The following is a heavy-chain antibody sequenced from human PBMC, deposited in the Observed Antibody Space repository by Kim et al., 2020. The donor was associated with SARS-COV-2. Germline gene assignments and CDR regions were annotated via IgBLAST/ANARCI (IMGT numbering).Heavy chain of an antibody. J-gene: IGHJ4*02. CDR1: GFTFSSYS. CDR3: ARARITMVRGNVYYFDY. Sequence: LSLTCAASGFTFSSYSMNWVRQAPGKGLEWVSSISSSSSYIYYADSVKGRFTISRDNAKNSLYLQMNSLRAEDTAVYYCARARITMVRGNVYYFDYWGQGTLVTVSS. D-gene: IGHD3-10*01. CDR2: ISSSSSYI. V-gene: IGHV3-21*01.